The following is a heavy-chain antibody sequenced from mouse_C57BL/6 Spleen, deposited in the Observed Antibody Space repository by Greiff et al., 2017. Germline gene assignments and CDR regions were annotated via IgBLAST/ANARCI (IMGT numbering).Heavy chain of an antibody. CDR3: ARGEGDGYDFDY. J-gene: IGHJ2*01. D-gene: IGHD2-14*01. CDR1: GYSITSGYD. Sequence: EVQLQQSGPGMVKPSQSLSLTCTVTGYSITSGYDWHWIRHFPGNKLEWMGYISYSGSTNYNPSLKSRISITHDTSKNHFFLKLNSVTTEDTATYYCARGEGDGYDFDYWGQGTTLTVSS. V-gene: IGHV3-1*01. CDR2: ISYSGST.